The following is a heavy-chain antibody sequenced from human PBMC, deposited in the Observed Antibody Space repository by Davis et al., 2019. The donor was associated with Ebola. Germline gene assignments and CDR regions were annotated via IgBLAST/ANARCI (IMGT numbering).Heavy chain of an antibody. CDR3: ARDERYCSGGSCYLGY. Sequence: SVKVSCKASGGTFSSYAISWVRQAPGQGLEWMGGIIPVFGAPNYAQKFQGRVTITADESTSTAYMELNSLRSEDTAVYYCARDERYCSGGSCYLGYWGQGTLVTVSS. CDR2: IIPVFGAP. J-gene: IGHJ4*02. V-gene: IGHV1-69*13. CDR1: GGTFSSYA. D-gene: IGHD2-15*01.